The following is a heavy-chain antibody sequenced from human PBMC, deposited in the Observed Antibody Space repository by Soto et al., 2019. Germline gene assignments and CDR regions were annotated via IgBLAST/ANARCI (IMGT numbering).Heavy chain of an antibody. V-gene: IGHV1-46*01. Sequence: ASVKVSCKASNDSLSSHFIHWVRQAPGEGLEWMGRINPGPNSASYSKEFQGRLTLTSDMPSRTVYMQLSNLRSDDTAVYYCAGASSRDSSAVAAYWGQGTLVTVSS. CDR1: NDSLSSHF. J-gene: IGHJ4*02. CDR3: AGASSRDSSAVAAY. D-gene: IGHD3-10*01. CDR2: INPGPNSA.